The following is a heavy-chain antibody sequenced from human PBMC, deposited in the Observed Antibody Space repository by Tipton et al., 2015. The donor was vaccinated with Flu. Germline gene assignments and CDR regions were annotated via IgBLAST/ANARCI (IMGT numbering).Heavy chain of an antibody. V-gene: IGHV3-30*02. J-gene: IGHJ4*02. D-gene: IGHD6-19*01. Sequence: SGFTFSNYGMHWVRQAPGKGLEWVAFIRHDESDKYYADSVKGRFTISRDNSKNALYLLISSLRAEDTAVYYCAKDGWDTSGWYPFDYWGQGTLVTVSS. CDR3: AKDGWDTSGWYPFDY. CDR2: IRHDESDK. CDR1: GFTFSNYG.